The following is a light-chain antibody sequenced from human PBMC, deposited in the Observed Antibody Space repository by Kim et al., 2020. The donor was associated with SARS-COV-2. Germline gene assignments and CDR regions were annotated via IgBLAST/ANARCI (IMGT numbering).Light chain of an antibody. V-gene: IGLV10-54*01. CDR1: INDVGNEE. J-gene: IGLJ3*02. CDR2: RNN. Sequence: QTPPTARTGAINDVGNEEPPCRHQHQGHLPKLLSSRNNNRPSGISERFSASRSGDTASLTITGLQPEDEADYYCSAWDSSLSAWVFGGGTQLTVL. CDR3: SAWDSSLSAWV.